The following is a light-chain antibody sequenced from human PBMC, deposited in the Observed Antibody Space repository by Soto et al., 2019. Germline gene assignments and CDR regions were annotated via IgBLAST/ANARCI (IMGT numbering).Light chain of an antibody. CDR3: LLYYGGARV. CDR1: TGAVTSGYY. CDR2: STT. V-gene: IGLV7-43*01. J-gene: IGLJ2*01. Sequence: QAVVTQEPSLTVSPGGTVTLTCASSTGAVTSGYYPNWFQQKPGQAPWALIYSTTNRHSWTPARFSGSLLGGKAALTLSGVQPEDEAEYYCLLYYGGARVFGGGTKLTVL.